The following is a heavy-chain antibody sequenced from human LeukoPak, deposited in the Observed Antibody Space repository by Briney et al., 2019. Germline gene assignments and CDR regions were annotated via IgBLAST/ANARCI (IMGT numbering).Heavy chain of an antibody. V-gene: IGHV1-2*02. CDR1: GYTFTGYY. J-gene: IGHJ4*02. CDR2: INPNNGGT. D-gene: IGHD6-19*01. Sequence: ASVKVSCKASGYTFTGYYMQWVRQAPGQGLEWMGWINPNNGGTNRAQKFQGRVTMTRDTSISTAYMELTRLRSDDTAVYYCAYGYSSGWYYFDYWGQGTLVTVSS. CDR3: AYGYSSGWYYFDY.